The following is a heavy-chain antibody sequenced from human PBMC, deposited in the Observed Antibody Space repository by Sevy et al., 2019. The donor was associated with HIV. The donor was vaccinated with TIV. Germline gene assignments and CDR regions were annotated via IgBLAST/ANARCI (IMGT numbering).Heavy chain of an antibody. CDR3: GEDLFAMKGPMDV. V-gene: IGHV3-30*18. D-gene: IGHD2-2*01. Sequence: GGSLRLSCAASGFTFSSYGMHWVRQAPGKGLEWVAVISYDGSSKYYADSMKGRFTISRDNSKNTLYLQMNSLRAEDMAVYYCGEDLFAMKGPMDVWGQGTTVTVSS. CDR2: ISYDGSSK. J-gene: IGHJ6*02. CDR1: GFTFSSYG.